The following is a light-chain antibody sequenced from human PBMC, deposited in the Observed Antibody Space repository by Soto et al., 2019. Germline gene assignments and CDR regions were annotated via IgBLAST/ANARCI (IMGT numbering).Light chain of an antibody. CDR1: QSISTW. J-gene: IGKJ1*01. Sequence: DIQMTQSPSTLSASVVDRVTITCRASQSISTWLAWYQQKPGKAPKLLIYDASILESGVPSRFSGTGSGTEFTLTISSLQPDDFTTYYRHQYDTYSTWPFGQGTKVDIK. CDR2: DAS. V-gene: IGKV1-5*01. CDR3: HQYDTYSTWP.